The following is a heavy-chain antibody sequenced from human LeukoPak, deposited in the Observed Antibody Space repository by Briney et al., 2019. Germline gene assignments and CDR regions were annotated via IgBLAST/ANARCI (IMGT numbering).Heavy chain of an antibody. CDR1: GFTVSSKY. V-gene: IGHV3-66*01. D-gene: IGHD3-10*01. J-gene: IGHJ4*02. CDR2: IFNGGST. Sequence: QPGGSLRLSCAASGFTVSSKYMSWVRQAPGKGLEWVSVIFNGGSTYYADSVKGRFTISTDNSKNMLYLQMNSLRAEDTAVYYCARGLFASGSYYNLFDYWAQGTLVTVSS. CDR3: ARGLFASGSYYNLFDY.